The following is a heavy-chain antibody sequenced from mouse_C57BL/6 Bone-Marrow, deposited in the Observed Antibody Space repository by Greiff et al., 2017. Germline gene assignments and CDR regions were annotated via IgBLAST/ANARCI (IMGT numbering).Heavy chain of an antibody. V-gene: IGHV1-81*01. CDR1: GYTFTSYG. CDR3: AGSEYNAMDD. Sequence: QVQLQQSGAELARPGASVKLSCKASGYTFTSYGISWVKQRTGQGLEWIGEIYPRSGNTYYNEKFKGKATLTADKSSSTAYMQLRSLTSDDSAIYFCAGSEYNAMDDWGQGTSVTVSS. J-gene: IGHJ4*01. CDR2: IYPRSGNT.